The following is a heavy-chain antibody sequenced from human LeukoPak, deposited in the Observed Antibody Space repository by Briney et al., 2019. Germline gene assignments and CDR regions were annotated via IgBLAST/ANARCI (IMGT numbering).Heavy chain of an antibody. V-gene: IGHV3-23*01. D-gene: IGHD5-18*01. CDR2: ISGSGGST. CDR3: AKDEGYSYGSPIDY. CDR1: GFTFSSYA. J-gene: IGHJ4*02. Sequence: PGGSLRLSCAASGFTFSSYAMSWVCQAPGKGLEWVSAISGSGGSTYYADFVKGRFTISRDNSKNTLYLQMNSLRAEDTAVYYCAKDEGYSYGSPIDYWGQGTLVTVSS.